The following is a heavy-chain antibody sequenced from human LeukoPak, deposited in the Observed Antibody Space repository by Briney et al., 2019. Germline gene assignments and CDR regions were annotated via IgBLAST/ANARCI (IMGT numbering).Heavy chain of an antibody. CDR3: ASGQWLVLNY. D-gene: IGHD6-19*01. CDR2: IKQDGSEK. CDR1: GFTFSSYW. Sequence: PGGSLRLSCAASGFTFSSYWMSWARQAPGKGLEWVANIKQDGSEKYVDSVKGRFTISRDNAKNSLYLQMNSLRAEDTAVYYCASGQWLVLNYWGQGTLVTVSS. V-gene: IGHV3-7*03. J-gene: IGHJ4*02.